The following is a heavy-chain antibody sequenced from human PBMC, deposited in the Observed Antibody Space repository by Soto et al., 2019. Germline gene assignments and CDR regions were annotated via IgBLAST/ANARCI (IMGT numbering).Heavy chain of an antibody. CDR3: GRHVPARVGFDP. D-gene: IGHD3-10*01. V-gene: IGHV4-61*01. J-gene: IGHJ5*02. CDR2: IHYSGST. Sequence: SETLSLTCTVPGGSVNIGTYYWGWIRQPPGKGLEWIGFIHYSGSTNYNPSLKSRVTMSVDTSKNQFSLKLTSVNAADTAVYYCGRHVPARVGFDPWGQGTLVTVSS. CDR1: GGSVNIGTYY.